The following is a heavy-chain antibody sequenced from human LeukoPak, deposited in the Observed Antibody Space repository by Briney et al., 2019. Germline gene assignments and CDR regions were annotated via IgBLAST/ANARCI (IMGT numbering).Heavy chain of an antibody. CDR2: INWNGGST. CDR1: GFTFDDYG. CDR3: ARGGGYDSSGYTNF. Sequence: GGSLRLSCAASGFTFDDYGMSWVRQAPRKGLEWVSGINWNGGSTGYADSVKGRFTISRDNAKNYLYLQMNSLRAEDTALYHCARGGGYDSSGYTNFWGQGTMVTVSS. V-gene: IGHV3-20*01. J-gene: IGHJ3*01. D-gene: IGHD3-22*01.